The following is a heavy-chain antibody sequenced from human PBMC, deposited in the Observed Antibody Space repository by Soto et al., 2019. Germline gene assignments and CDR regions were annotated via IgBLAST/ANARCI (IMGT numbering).Heavy chain of an antibody. Sequence: PWGSLRLSCEVFGLRDTFWMSLVRHAPGKGLDWVANIKEDGSAKFYVESVKGRFTISRDNAKNSAYLQMNRLRADDTALYYCRIGHYSGSWGQGTLVTVSS. CDR3: RIGHYSGS. D-gene: IGHD3-16*01. J-gene: IGHJ4*02. V-gene: IGHV3-7*01. CDR2: IKEDGSAK. CDR1: GLRDTFW.